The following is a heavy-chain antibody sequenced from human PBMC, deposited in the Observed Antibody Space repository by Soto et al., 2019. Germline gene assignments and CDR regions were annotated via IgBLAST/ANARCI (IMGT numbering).Heavy chain of an antibody. CDR1: GFTFSNYA. Sequence: GGSLRLSCAASGFTFSNYAMSWVRQAPGKGLEWLSTITGGVSTTYYADSVKGRFTISRDNSKNTLYLQMNSLRAEDTAVYYCAKGLYDSSGYYFPPYCFDYWGQGTLVTVSS. V-gene: IGHV3-23*01. D-gene: IGHD3-22*01. CDR2: ITGGVSTT. CDR3: AKGLYDSSGYYFPPYCFDY. J-gene: IGHJ4*02.